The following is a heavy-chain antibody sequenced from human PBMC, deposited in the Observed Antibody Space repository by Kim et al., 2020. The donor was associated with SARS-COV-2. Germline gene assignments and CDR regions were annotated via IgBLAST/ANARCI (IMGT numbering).Heavy chain of an antibody. V-gene: IGHV1-2*04. D-gene: IGHD5-18*01. CDR3: AREGPDTAMVVGMDV. Sequence: ASVKVSCKASGYTFTGYYMHWVRQAPGQGLEWMGWINPNSGGTNYAQKFQGWVTMTRDTSISTAYMELSRLRSDDTAVYYCAREGPDTAMVVGMDVWGQGTTVTVSS. CDR1: GYTFTGYY. CDR2: INPNSGGT. J-gene: IGHJ6*02.